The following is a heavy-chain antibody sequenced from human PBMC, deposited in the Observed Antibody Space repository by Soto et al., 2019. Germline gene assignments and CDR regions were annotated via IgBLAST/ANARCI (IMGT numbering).Heavy chain of an antibody. CDR1: GFTFSDHY. Sequence: GGSLRLSFAASGFTFSDHYMDWFRQAPGKGLEWVGRTRNKANSYTTDYAASVKGRFTISSDGSKNSLYLQMNSLKTEDTAVYYCARGPPLRYFDWSTFAYYYYGMDVWGQGTTVTVSS. CDR3: ARGPPLRYFDWSTFAYYYYGMDV. CDR2: TRNKANSYTT. D-gene: IGHD3-9*01. V-gene: IGHV3-72*01. J-gene: IGHJ6*02.